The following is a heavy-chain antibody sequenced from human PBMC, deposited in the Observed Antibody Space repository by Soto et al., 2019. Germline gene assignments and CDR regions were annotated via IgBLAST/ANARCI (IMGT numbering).Heavy chain of an antibody. CDR1: GGSISRGDYY. V-gene: IGHV4-30-4*01. D-gene: IGHD2-2*02. J-gene: IGHJ4*02. CDR3: ARGRSLYPPPFFDY. CDR2: IYYSGST. Sequence: TLSLTFTVSGGSISRGDYYWSFIRQPPGKGLEWIGYIYYSGSTYYNPSLKSRVTISVDTSKNQFSLKLSSVTAADTAVYYCARGRSLYPPPFFDYWGQGTLVTVSS.